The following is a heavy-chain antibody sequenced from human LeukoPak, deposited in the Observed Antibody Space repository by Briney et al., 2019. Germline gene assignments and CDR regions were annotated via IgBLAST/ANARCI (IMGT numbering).Heavy chain of an antibody. CDR1: GYTFTSYD. Sequence: ASVKVSCKASGYTFTSYDINWVRQATGQGLEWMGWMNPNSGNTGYAQKFQGRVTMTRDTSISTAYMELSRLRSDDTAVYYCASFCSSTSCYRGIDYWGQGTLVTVSS. CDR2: MNPNSGNT. CDR3: ASFCSSTSCYRGIDY. J-gene: IGHJ4*02. V-gene: IGHV1-8*02. D-gene: IGHD2-2*02.